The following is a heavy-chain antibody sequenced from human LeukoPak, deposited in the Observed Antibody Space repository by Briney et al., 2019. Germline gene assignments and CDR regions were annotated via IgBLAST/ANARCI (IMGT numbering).Heavy chain of an antibody. CDR3: AKDKGFCSSTSCPYIGGSDY. CDR2: INSDGSST. D-gene: IGHD2-2*01. Sequence: GGSLRLSCAASGFTFSSYWMHWVRQAPGKGLVWVSRINSDGSSTSYADSVKGPFTICRDNAKNTLFLQMNSLIAEDTAVYYCAKDKGFCSSTSCPYIGGSDYWGQGTLVTVSS. V-gene: IGHV3-74*01. CDR1: GFTFSSYW. J-gene: IGHJ4*02.